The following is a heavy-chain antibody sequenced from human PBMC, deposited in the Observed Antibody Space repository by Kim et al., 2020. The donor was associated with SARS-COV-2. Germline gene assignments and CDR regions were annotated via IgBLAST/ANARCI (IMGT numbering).Heavy chain of an antibody. CDR1: GCTFSSYA. V-gene: IGHV1-69*13. J-gene: IGHJ6*02. Sequence: SVKVSCKASGCTFSSYACNWVRQAPGQGLEWMGVILPVLGTPHYAQKFQGRVTISADELKTTVYMELSRLRSDDTAVYYCATDDVQFRGVTYDLDVWGQGTAVPV. CDR3: ATDDVQFRGVTYDLDV. D-gene: IGHD3-10*01. CDR2: ILPVLGTP.